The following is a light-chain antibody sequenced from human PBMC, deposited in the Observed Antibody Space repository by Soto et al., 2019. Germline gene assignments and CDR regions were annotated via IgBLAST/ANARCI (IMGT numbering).Light chain of an antibody. V-gene: IGKV1-5*03. CDR3: QQYSVYPWT. J-gene: IGKJ1*01. Sequence: DIQMTQSPSTLSASVGDRVSITCRASQTISSWLARYQQKPGKAPKLLVYKASTLESGVPSRFSGSASGTEFTLTISSLQPDDFATYYCQQYSVYPWTFGQGTKIDVK. CDR2: KAS. CDR1: QTISSW.